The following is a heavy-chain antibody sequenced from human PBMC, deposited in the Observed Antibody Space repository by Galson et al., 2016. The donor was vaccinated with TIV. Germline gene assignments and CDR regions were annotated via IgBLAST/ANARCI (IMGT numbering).Heavy chain of an antibody. Sequence: SVKVSCKASGYTFSGRFIHWVRQAPGQGLEWMGWTNPSTGDTRYAQKFQGRVTMTREKSTSTAYMDLNRLRSDDTAVYYCARNQGSYYDSSGSYYNWFDPWGQGTRVTDSS. CDR2: TNPSTGDT. J-gene: IGHJ5*02. CDR3: ARNQGSYYDSSGSYYNWFDP. CDR1: GYTFSGRF. D-gene: IGHD3-22*01. V-gene: IGHV1-2*02.